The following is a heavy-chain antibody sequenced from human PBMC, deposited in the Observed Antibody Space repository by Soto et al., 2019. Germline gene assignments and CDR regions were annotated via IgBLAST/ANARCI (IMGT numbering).Heavy chain of an antibody. Sequence: ASVKVSCKSSGDSFNNYYLHWVRQAPGQGLEWMGWINPNSGVTKYAQKFQGWVTMTRDTSIRTVYMELSRLRSDDTAVYYCARESGGATATLDYYYFYMDVWGKGTTVTVSS. CDR2: INPNSGVT. CDR3: ARESGGATATLDYYYFYMDV. D-gene: IGHD5-12*01. V-gene: IGHV1-2*04. CDR1: GDSFNNYY. J-gene: IGHJ6*03.